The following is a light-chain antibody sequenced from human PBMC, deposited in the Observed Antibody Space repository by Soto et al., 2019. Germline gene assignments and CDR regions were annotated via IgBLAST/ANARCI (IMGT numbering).Light chain of an antibody. J-gene: IGKJ1*01. Sequence: EIVLTQSPGTLSLSPGERATLSCRASQSVSSSYLAWYQQKPGQAPRLLIYGASSRATGIPDRFSGSGSGTDFTLTISRLEPAHSAVYYCQQYGSSRTFGQGTKVEIK. CDR3: QQYGSSRT. CDR1: QSVSSSY. CDR2: GAS. V-gene: IGKV3-20*01.